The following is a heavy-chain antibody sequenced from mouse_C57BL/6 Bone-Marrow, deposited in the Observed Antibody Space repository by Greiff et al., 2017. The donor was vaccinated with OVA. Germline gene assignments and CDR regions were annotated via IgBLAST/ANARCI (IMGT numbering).Heavy chain of an antibody. D-gene: IGHD1-1*01. CDR2: IWWDDDK. CDR1: GFSLSTFGMG. J-gene: IGHJ1*03. Sequence: QVTLKESGPGILQPSQTLSLTCSFSGFSLSTFGMGVGWIRQPSGKGLEWLAHIWWDDDKYYNPALKSRLTISKDTSKNQVFLKIANVDTADTATYYCARIGYGSSYCYWYFDVWGTGTTVTVSS. V-gene: IGHV8-8*01. CDR3: ARIGYGSSYCYWYFDV.